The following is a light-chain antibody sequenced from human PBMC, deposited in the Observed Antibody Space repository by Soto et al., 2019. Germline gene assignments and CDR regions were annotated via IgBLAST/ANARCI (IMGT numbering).Light chain of an antibody. Sequence: DIVMTQSPDSLAVSLGERATINCKSSQSVLYSSNNKKFLAWYQQKPGQPPKLLIYWASTRESGVPDRFSGSGSGTDFTLTVSSLQAEDVAVYYCQQYYSAPWTFVQGTKVEIK. V-gene: IGKV4-1*01. CDR3: QQYYSAPWT. J-gene: IGKJ1*01. CDR1: QSVLYSSNNKKF. CDR2: WAS.